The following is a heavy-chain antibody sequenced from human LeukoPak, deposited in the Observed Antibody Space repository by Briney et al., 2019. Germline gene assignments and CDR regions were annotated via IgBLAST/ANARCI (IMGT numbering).Heavy chain of an antibody. CDR1: GGSISSCVYY. CDR2: FYYSGST. V-gene: IGHV4-30-4*08. Sequence: SETLSLTCTVSGGSISSCVYYWSWIRLHPGQGLECLGFFYYSGSTYYNPSLKSRVTISVDTYKNQFSLKLSSVTAADTAVYYCAREDYDSSGYYSNDAFDIWGQGTMVTVSS. CDR3: AREDYDSSGYYSNDAFDI. J-gene: IGHJ3*02. D-gene: IGHD3-22*01.